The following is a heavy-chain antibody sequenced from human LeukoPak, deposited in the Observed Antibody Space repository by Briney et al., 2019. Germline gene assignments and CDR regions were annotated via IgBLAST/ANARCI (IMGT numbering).Heavy chain of an antibody. CDR3: ARQNSYYYYGMDV. Sequence: SQTLSLTCTVSGVSIISGGYYWSWIRQPPGKGLEWIGYIYYSGSTNYNPSLKSRVTISVDTSKNQFSLKLSSVTAADTAVYYCARQNSYYYYGMDVWGQGTTVTVSS. J-gene: IGHJ6*02. V-gene: IGHV4-61*08. CDR2: IYYSGST. CDR1: GVSIISGGYY.